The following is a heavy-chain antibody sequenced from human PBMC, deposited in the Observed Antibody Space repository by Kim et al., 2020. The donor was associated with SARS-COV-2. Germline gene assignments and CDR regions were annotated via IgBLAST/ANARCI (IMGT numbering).Heavy chain of an antibody. J-gene: IGHJ3*02. CDR2: IKRKIDGETT. D-gene: IGHD2-2*01. V-gene: IGHV3-15*05. CDR3: ATDCAGSICCYDAYAM. Sequence: GGSLRLSCAASGVTFSDAWMTWVRQAPGKGLEWIGRIKRKIDGETTEYAAPVKGRFTISRDDSKNILWLQMNSLKTEDTAVYYCATDCAGSICCYDAYAMWGQGTTVIVSS. CDR1: GVTFSDAW.